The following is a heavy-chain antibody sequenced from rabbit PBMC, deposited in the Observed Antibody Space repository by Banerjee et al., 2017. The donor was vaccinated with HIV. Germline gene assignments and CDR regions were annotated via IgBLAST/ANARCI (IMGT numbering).Heavy chain of an antibody. D-gene: IGHD4-1*01. J-gene: IGHJ4*01. CDR1: GSDISSNA. Sequence: QEQLEESGGGLVKPGGTLTLTCKASGSDISSNAMCWVRQAPGKGLELIACIYNGSGNTYYASWVNGRFTISRSTSLSTVTLQMTSLTAADTATYLCARDLAGVIGWNFNLWGPGTLVTVS. CDR3: ARDLAGVIGWNFNL. V-gene: IGHV1S47*01. CDR2: IYNGSGNT.